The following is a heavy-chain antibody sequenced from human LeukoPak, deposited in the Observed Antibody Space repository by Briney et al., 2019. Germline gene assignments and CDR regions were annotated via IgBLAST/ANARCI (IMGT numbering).Heavy chain of an antibody. Sequence: ASVKVSCKASGYTFTSYGISWVRRAPGKGLEWMGWISAYNGNTNYAQKLQGRVTMTTDTSTSTAYMELRSLRSDDTAVYYCAREHDSSGYYYGGWFDPWGQGTLVTVSS. CDR2: ISAYNGNT. CDR1: GYTFTSYG. D-gene: IGHD3-22*01. CDR3: AREHDSSGYYYGGWFDP. J-gene: IGHJ5*02. V-gene: IGHV1-18*01.